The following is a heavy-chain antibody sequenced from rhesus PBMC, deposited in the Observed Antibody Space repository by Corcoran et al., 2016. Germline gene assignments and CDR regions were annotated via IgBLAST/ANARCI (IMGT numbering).Heavy chain of an antibody. D-gene: IGHD3-9*01. CDR3: ATCGADYGYYYTVFDY. V-gene: IGHV3-118*01. J-gene: IGHJ4*01. CDR2: IRRKTNNNRK. CDR1: GFTFSSSA. Sequence: EVQLVESGGGLVQPGGSLRLSCAASGFTFSSSAMHWVRQASGKGLEWVGRIRRKTNNNRKGNAAPVTGRFTVSRNNSKTKAYLQMKGRKTDDAAVYYCATCGADYGYYYTVFDYWGQGVLVTVSS.